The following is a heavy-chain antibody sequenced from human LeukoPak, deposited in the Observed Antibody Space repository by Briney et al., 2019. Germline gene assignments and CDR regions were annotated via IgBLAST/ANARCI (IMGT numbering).Heavy chain of an antibody. CDR3: ARADRKEDAFDI. J-gene: IGHJ3*02. V-gene: IGHV4-61*02. Sequence: SETLSLTCTVSGGSISSGSYYWSWIRQPAGKGLEWIGRIYTSGSTNYNPSLKSRVTISVDTSKNQFSLKLSSVTAADTAVYYCARADRKEDAFDIWGQGTLVTVSS. CDR1: GGSISSGSYY. CDR2: IYTSGST.